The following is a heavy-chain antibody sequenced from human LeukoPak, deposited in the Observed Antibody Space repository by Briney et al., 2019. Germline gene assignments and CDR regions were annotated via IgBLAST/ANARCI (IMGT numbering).Heavy chain of an antibody. CDR3: ARERRLSTNWFDP. CDR1: GFTFSSYA. D-gene: IGHD3-16*02. CDR2: ISYDGSNK. Sequence: GGSLRLSCAASGFTFSSYAMHWVRQAPGKGLEWVAVISYDGSNKYYADSVKGRFTISRDNSKNTLYLQMNILRAEDTAVYYCARERRLSTNWFDPWGQGTLVTVSS. V-gene: IGHV3-30-3*01. J-gene: IGHJ5*02.